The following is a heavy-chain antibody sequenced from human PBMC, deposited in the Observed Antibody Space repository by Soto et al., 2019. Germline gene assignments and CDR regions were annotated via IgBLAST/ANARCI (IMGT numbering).Heavy chain of an antibody. CDR1: GFTFSSYA. CDR3: ARAGGMDV. D-gene: IGHD3-10*01. V-gene: IGHV3-30-3*01. J-gene: IGHJ6*02. CDR2: ISYNGSNK. Sequence: LRLSCAASGFTFSSYAMHWVRQAPGKGLEWVAVISYNGSNKYYADSVKGRFTISRDISKNTLYLQMNSLRAEDTAVYYCARAGGMDVWGQGTTVTVSS.